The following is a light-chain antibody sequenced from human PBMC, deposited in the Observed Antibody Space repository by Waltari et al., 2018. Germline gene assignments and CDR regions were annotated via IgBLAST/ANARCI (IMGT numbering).Light chain of an antibody. J-gene: IGLJ2*01. V-gene: IGLV4-69*01. Sequence: QPVLTQSPSASASLGASVKPTCTLSTGHSDFAIACPQPQPERGATHLTKVNTERRQQPGGGPRYLMKLNSDGSHTKGDEIPDRFSGSSSGAERYLTISSLQSEDEAAYYCQTWGSGIVTFGGGTQLTVL. CDR2: LNSDGSH. CDR1: TGHSDFA. CDR3: QTWGSGIVT.